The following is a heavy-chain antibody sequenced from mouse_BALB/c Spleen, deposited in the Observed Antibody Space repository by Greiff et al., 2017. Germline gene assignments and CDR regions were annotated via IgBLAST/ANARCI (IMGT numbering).Heavy chain of an antibody. CDR2: ISSGGST. D-gene: IGHD1-2*01. Sequence: EVHLVESGGGLVKPGGSLKLSCAASGFTFSSYAMSWVRQTPEKRLEWVASISSGGSTYYPDSVKGRFTISRDNARNILYLQMSSLRSEDTAMYYCARETTATRGYFDYWGQGTTLTVSS. CDR1: GFTFSSYA. CDR3: ARETTATRGYFDY. V-gene: IGHV5-6-5*01. J-gene: IGHJ2*01.